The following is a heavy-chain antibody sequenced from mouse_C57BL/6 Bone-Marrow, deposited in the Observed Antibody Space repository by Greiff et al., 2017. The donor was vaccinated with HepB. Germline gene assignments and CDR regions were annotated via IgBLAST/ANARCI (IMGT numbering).Heavy chain of an antibody. CDR3: ARWGMDY. V-gene: IGHV1-50*01. CDR2: IDPSDSYT. CDR1: GYTFTSYW. Sequence: VKLQQPGAELVKPGASVKLSCKASGYTFTSYWMQWVKQRPGQGLEWIGEIDPSDSYTNYNQKFKGKATLTVDTSSSTAYMQLSSLTSEDSAVYYCARWGMDYWGQGTSVTVSS. J-gene: IGHJ4*01.